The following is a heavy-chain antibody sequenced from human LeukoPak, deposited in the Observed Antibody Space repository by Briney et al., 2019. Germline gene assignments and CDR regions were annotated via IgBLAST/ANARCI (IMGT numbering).Heavy chain of an antibody. Sequence: SETLSLTCTVSGGSISSSSYYWGWIRQPPGKGLEWIASIYYSGSTYYNPSLKSRVTISVDTSKNQFSLKLSSVTAADTAVYYCASCDFWSGYYPDYWGQGTLVTVSS. D-gene: IGHD3-3*01. J-gene: IGHJ4*02. V-gene: IGHV4-39*01. CDR1: GGSISSSSYY. CDR3: ASCDFWSGYYPDY. CDR2: IYYSGST.